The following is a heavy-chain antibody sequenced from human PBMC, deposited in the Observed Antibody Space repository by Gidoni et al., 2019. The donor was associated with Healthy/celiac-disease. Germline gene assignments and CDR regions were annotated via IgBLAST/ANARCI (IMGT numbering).Heavy chain of an antibody. CDR2: INPNSGGT. Sequence: QVQLVQSGAEVKKPGASVKVSCKASGYTFTGYYMHWVRQAPGQGLEWMGWINPNSGGTNYAQKFQGWVTMTRDTSISTAYMELSRLRSDDTAVYYCARGTRWNGSSWFGSFYYWGQGTLVTVSS. CDR3: ARGTRWNGSSWFGSFYY. J-gene: IGHJ4*02. CDR1: GYTFTGYY. V-gene: IGHV1-2*04. D-gene: IGHD6-13*01.